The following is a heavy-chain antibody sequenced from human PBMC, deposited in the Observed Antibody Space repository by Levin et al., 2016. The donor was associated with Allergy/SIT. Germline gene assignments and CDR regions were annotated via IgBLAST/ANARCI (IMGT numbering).Heavy chain of an antibody. V-gene: IGHV3-23*01. CDR2: ISISGATT. Sequence: GGSLRLSCAASGFSFNSYDMNWVRQAPGKGLEWISEISISGATTLYADSVRGRFTISRDNSKNTVYLQMNSLRAEDTAVYYCAKDEVWPQRYMDVWGKGTTVTVSS. CDR1: GFSFNSYD. J-gene: IGHJ6*03. CDR3: AKDEVWPQRYMDV. D-gene: IGHD1-14*01.